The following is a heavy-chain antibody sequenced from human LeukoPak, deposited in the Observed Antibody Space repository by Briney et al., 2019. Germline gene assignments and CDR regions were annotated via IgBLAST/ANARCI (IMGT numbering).Heavy chain of an antibody. J-gene: IGHJ4*02. D-gene: IGHD1-26*01. Sequence: GASVKVSCKASGGTFSSYAISWVRQAPGQGLEWMGRIIPILGIANYAQKFQGRVAITADKSTSTAYMELSSLRSEDTAVHYCARTGIVGATLDYWGQGTLVTVPS. CDR2: IIPILGIA. CDR1: GGTFSSYA. CDR3: ARTGIVGATLDY. V-gene: IGHV1-69*04.